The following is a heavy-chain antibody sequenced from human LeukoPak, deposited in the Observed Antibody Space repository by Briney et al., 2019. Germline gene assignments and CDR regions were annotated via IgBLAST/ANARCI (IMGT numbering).Heavy chain of an antibody. J-gene: IGHJ4*02. V-gene: IGHV1-46*01. CDR1: GYTFTSFY. CDR2: INPSGGNP. Sequence: ASVKVSCKSSGYTFTSFYMHWVRQAPGQGLEWMGIINPSGGNPGYARRFQGRLTMTSDTSTGTVHMGLSSLRSEDTAVYYCARTPAHLDYWGQGTLVTVSS. CDR3: ARTPAHLDY.